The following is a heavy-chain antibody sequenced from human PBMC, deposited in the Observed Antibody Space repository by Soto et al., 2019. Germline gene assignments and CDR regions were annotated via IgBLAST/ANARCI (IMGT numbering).Heavy chain of an antibody. J-gene: IGHJ4*02. Sequence: GGSLRLSCAASGFTFSSSAMHWVRQAPGNGLEWVAIIWSDGSNKCCPDSVKGRFTISRDNSKNTLYLQMNSLRAEDTAVYFCAKDRSGSYSIDYWGQGTLVTVSS. D-gene: IGHD1-26*01. CDR1: GFTFSSSA. CDR2: IWSDGSNK. V-gene: IGHV3-33*06. CDR3: AKDRSGSYSIDY.